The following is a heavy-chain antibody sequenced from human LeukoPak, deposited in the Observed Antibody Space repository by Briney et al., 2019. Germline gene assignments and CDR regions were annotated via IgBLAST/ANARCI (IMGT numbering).Heavy chain of an antibody. CDR3: ARGAWATRLGS. CDR1: GESLNSYY. D-gene: IGHD2-15*01. V-gene: IGHV4-34*01. CDR2: IYESGTT. J-gene: IGHJ4*02. Sequence: SETLSLTCAVYGESLNSYYWSWVRQPPGEGLEWIGEIYESGTTEYNPSLKSRVTISMVPSKQQFSLSLGSVTAADTAVYYCARGAWATRLGSWGLGTPVIVSS.